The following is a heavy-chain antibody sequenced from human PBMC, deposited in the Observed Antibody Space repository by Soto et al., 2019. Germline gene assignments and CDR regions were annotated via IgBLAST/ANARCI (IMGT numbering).Heavy chain of an antibody. Sequence: QVQLVQSGAEVKKPGASVKVSCKAPRYIFTAYFMHWVRQAPGQGLECMGWINPNNGATHYGLSFQGRVTMTRATSISPAYVELSSLRSDDTAVYYCASHDPGARFDPWGQGTLVIVSS. J-gene: IGHJ5*02. V-gene: IGHV1-2*02. CDR3: ASHDPGARFDP. D-gene: IGHD1-1*01. CDR2: INPNNGAT. CDR1: RYIFTAYF.